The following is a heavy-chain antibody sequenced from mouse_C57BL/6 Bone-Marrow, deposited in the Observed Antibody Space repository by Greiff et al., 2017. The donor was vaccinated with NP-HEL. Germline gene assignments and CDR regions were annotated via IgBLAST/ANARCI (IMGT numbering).Heavy chain of an antibody. CDR3: ARVGYYGSSYDYAMDY. CDR2: ISDGGSYT. CDR1: GFTFSSYA. Sequence: DVQLVESGGGLVKPGGSLKLSCAASGFTFSSYAMSWVRQTPEKRLEWVATISDGGSYTYYPDNVKGRFTISRDNAKNNLYLQMSHLKSEDTAMYYCARVGYYGSSYDYAMDYWGQGTSVTVSS. J-gene: IGHJ4*01. V-gene: IGHV5-4*01. D-gene: IGHD1-1*01.